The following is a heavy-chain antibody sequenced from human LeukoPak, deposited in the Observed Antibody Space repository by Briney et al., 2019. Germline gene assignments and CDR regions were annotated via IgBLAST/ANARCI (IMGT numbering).Heavy chain of an antibody. CDR2: INTDGSSI. V-gene: IGHV3-74*01. D-gene: IGHD1-1*01. J-gene: IGHJ4*02. CDR3: AREPINDSGYFDY. Sequence: GGSLRLSCAASGFTFSSYWIHWVRQAPGKGLVWVSHINTDGSSISYADSVKGRFTISRDNSKNTLYLQMNSLRVEDMAVYYCAREPINDSGYFDYWGQGTLVTVSS. CDR1: GFTFSSYW.